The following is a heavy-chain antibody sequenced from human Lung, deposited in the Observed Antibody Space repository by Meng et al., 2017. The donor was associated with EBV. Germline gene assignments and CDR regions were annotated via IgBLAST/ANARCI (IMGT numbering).Heavy chain of an antibody. CDR2: IWYDGSNT. V-gene: IGHV3-30*19. J-gene: IGHJ4*02. Sequence: GQLVVSGGGVFETGRSLRIVCSASGFNFSSYCMIWVRQAAGKGLEWVAVIWYDGSNTYYADSVKGRFTISRDNSKNTLYLQMNSLRAEDTAVYYCARGAYSGYDSPLDYWGQGTLVTVSS. D-gene: IGHD5-12*01. CDR1: GFNFSSYC. CDR3: ARGAYSGYDSPLDY.